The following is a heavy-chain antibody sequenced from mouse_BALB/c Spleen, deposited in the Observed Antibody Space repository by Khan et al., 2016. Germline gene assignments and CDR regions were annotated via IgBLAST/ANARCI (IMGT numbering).Heavy chain of an antibody. CDR2: ISYSGST. V-gene: IGHV3-8*02. D-gene: IGHD2-12*01. CDR3: ARYYSHIYWYFDV. Sequence: EVQLQESGPSLVKPSQTLSLTCSVTGDSITSGYWNWIRKFPGNKLEYMGYISYSGSTYYNPSLKSRISITRDTSKNQYYLQLNSVTTEDTATYXSARYYSHIYWYFDVWGAGTTVTVSS. J-gene: IGHJ1*01. CDR1: GDSITSGY.